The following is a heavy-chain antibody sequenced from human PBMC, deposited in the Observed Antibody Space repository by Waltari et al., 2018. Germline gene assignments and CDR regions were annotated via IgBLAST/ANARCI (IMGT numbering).Heavy chain of an antibody. V-gene: IGHV1-69*12. Sequence: QVQLVQSGAEVKKPGSSVKVSCKASGGTFSSYAISWVRQAPGQGLEWMGGIIPIFGTANYAQKFQGRVTITADESTSTAYMELSSLRSEDTAVYYCARAGYSGSYLRDDAFDIWGQGTMFTVSS. CDR2: IIPIFGTA. J-gene: IGHJ3*02. D-gene: IGHD1-26*01. CDR1: GGTFSSYA. CDR3: ARAGYSGSYLRDDAFDI.